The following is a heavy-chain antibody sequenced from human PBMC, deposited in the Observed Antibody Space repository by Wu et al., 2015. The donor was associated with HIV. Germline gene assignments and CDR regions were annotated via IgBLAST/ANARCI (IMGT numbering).Heavy chain of an antibody. J-gene: IGHJ5*02. CDR2: IIPIFGTA. Sequence: QVQLVQSGAEVKKPGSSVKVSCKASGGTFSSYAISWVRQAPGQGLEWMGGIIPIFGTANYAQKFQGRVTITTDESTSTAYMELSSLRSEDTAVYYCAIFPRDYYGSGSPNWFDPWGQGTLVTVSS. D-gene: IGHD3-10*01. CDR3: AIFPRDYYGSGSPNWFDP. CDR1: GGTFSSYA. V-gene: IGHV1-69*05.